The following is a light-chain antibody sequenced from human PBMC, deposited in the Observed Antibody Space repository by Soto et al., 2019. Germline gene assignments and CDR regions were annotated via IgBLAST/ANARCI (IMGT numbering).Light chain of an antibody. J-gene: IGKJ4*01. CDR3: QKYGSSPLT. CDR2: GES. CDR1: QSVSSSY. V-gene: IGKV3-20*01. Sequence: VLTQSPATLSLSPGERATLACRASQSVSSSYLAWYQQKTGQAPRILIYGESSRATGIPDRLSGSGSGTDLTLTISSLEPEDFAVYYCQKYGSSPLTFGGGTQVDIK.